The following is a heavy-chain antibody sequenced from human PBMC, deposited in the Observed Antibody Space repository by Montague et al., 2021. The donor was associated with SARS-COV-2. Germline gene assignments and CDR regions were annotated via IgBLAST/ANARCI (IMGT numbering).Heavy chain of an antibody. D-gene: IGHD5-12*01. J-gene: IGHJ4*02. V-gene: IGHV4-39*07. CDR2: IYYSGST. CDR1: GGSISSSSYY. CDR3: ARGGYSGYWDY. Sequence: SETLSLTCTVSGGSISSSSYYWGWIRQPPGKGLEWIGSIYYSGSTYYNPSLRSRVTISVDTSKNQFSLKLSSVAAADTAVYYCARGGYSGYWDYWGQGTLVTASS.